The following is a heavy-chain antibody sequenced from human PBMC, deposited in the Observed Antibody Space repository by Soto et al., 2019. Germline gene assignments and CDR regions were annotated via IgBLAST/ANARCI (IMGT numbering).Heavy chain of an antibody. V-gene: IGHV4-31*03. D-gene: IGHD3-16*01. J-gene: IGHJ6*02. CDR3: ARDWGVGRNYYYYGMDV. CDR2: IYYSGST. CDR1: GGSISSGGYY. Sequence: QVQLQESGPGLVKPSQTLSLTCTVSGGSISSGGYYWSWIRQHPGKGLEWIGYIYYSGSTYYNPSLKRRVTISVDTSKNQFSLKLGSVTAADTAVYYCARDWGVGRNYYYYGMDVWGQGTTVTVSS.